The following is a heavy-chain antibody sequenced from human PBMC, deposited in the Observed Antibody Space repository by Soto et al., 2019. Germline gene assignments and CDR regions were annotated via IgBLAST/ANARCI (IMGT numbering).Heavy chain of an antibody. Sequence: SETLSLTCNVSGGSVTSGSYYWSWIRQPPGKGLEWIGYIYYSGSTNYNPSLKSRATISVDTSKNQFSLKLGSVTAADTAVYYCVRVVGAPYHYYYGMDVWGQGTTVTVSS. CDR2: IYYSGST. CDR3: VRVVGAPYHYYYGMDV. CDR1: GGSVTSGSYY. V-gene: IGHV4-61*01. D-gene: IGHD1-26*01. J-gene: IGHJ6*02.